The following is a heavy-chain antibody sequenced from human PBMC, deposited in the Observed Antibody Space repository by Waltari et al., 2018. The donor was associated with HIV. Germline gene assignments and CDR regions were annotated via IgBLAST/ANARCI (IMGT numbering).Heavy chain of an antibody. CDR3: ARGWDYDFWSGLEGGKFDP. J-gene: IGHJ5*02. CDR1: GDSVSTNSPA. V-gene: IGHV6-1*01. Sequence: QVQLQQSGPGLVKPSQTLSLTCAIPGDSVSTNSPAWHWIRQSPRRGLEWLGRTYFRSKWYIDYAVSVKSRITINPDTSKNHFSLQLNSVTPEDTAVYFCARGWDYDFWSGLEGGKFDPWGLGTLVTVSS. D-gene: IGHD3-3*01. CDR2: TYFRSKWYI.